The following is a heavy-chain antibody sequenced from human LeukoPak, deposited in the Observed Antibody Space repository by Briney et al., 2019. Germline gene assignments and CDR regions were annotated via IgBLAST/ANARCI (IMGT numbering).Heavy chain of an antibody. V-gene: IGHV1-18*01. D-gene: IGHD3-9*01. CDR3: ATASPPDGYLLRYFDWLSTRYYYYYYYMDV. J-gene: IGHJ6*03. Sequence: ASVKVSCKASGYTFTSYGISWVRQAPGQGLEWMGWISAYNGNTNYAQKLQGRVTMTTDTSTSTAYMELRSLRSDDTAVYYCATASPPDGYLLRYFDWLSTRYYYYYYYMDVWGKGTTVTVSS. CDR2: ISAYNGNT. CDR1: GYTFTSYG.